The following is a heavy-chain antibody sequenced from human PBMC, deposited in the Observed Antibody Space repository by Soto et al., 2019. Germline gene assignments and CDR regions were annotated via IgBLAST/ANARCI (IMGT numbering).Heavy chain of an antibody. J-gene: IGHJ4*02. CDR3: ARIVKNYYDSSGPRYYFDY. CDR2: IYYSGST. V-gene: IGHV4-31*03. CDR1: GGSISSGGYY. D-gene: IGHD3-22*01. Sequence: QVQLQESGPGLVKPSQTLSLTCTVSGGSISSGGYYWSWIRQHPGKGLEGIGYIYYSGSTYYNPSLKSRVTISVDTSKNQFSLKLSSVTAADTAVYYCARIVKNYYDSSGPRYYFDYWGQGTLVTVSS.